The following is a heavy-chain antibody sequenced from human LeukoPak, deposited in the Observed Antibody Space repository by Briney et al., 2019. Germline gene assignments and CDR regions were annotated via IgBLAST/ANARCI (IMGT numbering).Heavy chain of an antibody. CDR1: GYSFTSYW. J-gene: IGHJ6*02. V-gene: IGHV5-51*01. CDR2: IYPGDSNT. Sequence: GESLKISCKGSGYSFTSYWNGWVRQMPGKGLEWMGIIYPGDSNTRYSPSFQGQVTFSVDKSISTAYLQWSSLKASDTAMYYCAKSRGSGSYYYYFYYAMDVWGQGTTVTVSS. D-gene: IGHD3-10*01. CDR3: AKSRGSGSYYYYFYYAMDV.